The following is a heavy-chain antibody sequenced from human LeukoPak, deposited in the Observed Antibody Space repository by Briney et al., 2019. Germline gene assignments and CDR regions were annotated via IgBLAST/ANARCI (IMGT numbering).Heavy chain of an antibody. CDR2: VSVTGGTT. V-gene: IGHV3-23*01. D-gene: IGHD3-10*01. Sequence: PGGSLRLSCAAAGFTVSSYAMSWVRQAPGKGLEWVSDVSVTGGTTYYADSVEGRFTISIDSSKNKLYLKMSSLRAEDTAVYYCAKERIYYYGSGSYPNWFDPWGQGTLVTVSS. CDR3: AKERIYYYGSGSYPNWFDP. J-gene: IGHJ5*02. CDR1: GFTVSSYA.